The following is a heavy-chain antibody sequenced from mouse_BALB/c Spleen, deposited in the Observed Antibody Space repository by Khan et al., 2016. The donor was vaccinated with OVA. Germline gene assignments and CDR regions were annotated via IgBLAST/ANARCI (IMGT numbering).Heavy chain of an antibody. CDR2: VYTYNGGT. D-gene: IGHD1-1*02. CDR3: ARSHHVAGGDYWDFDV. CDR1: GYTFTDNY. V-gene: IGHV1S29*02. Sequence: VQLQQPGPELAKPGASVRISCKASGYTFTDNYIHWLKQIHGKSLEWIGFVYTYNGGTGYNQKFKSKATLTVDTSSRAAYIELRSLTSSDSTVYSCARSHHVAGGDYWDFDVWGAGTTVTVSS. J-gene: IGHJ1*01.